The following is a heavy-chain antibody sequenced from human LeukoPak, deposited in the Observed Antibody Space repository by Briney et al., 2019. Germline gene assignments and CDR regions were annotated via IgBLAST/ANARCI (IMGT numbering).Heavy chain of an antibody. CDR1: GGSFSGYY. V-gene: IGHV4-34*01. D-gene: IGHD3-10*01. CDR3: AGVMGWFGGFDY. CDR2: INHSGST. J-gene: IGHJ4*02. Sequence: SETLSLTCAVYGGSFSGYYWSWIRQPPGKGLEWIGEINHSGSTNYNPSLKSRVTISVDTSKNQFSLKLSSVTAADTAVYYCAGVMGWFGGFDYWGQGTLVTVSS.